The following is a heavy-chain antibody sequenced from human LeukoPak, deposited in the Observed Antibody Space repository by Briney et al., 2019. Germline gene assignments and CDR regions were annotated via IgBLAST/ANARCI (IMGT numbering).Heavy chain of an antibody. CDR1: GYSFTSYG. CDR3: ARDIMVVRGVYHHYYGMDV. V-gene: IGHV1-18*04. D-gene: IGHD3-10*01. Sequence: ASVTVTCKGSGYSFTSYGISRVRQPPAPGIEWMGWITGYNGNPNYAQKLHGRVTMTTDTCTSTAYMELRSMRSDDKAVYYCARDIMVVRGVYHHYYGMDVWGKGTTVTVSS. CDR2: ITGYNGNP. J-gene: IGHJ6*04.